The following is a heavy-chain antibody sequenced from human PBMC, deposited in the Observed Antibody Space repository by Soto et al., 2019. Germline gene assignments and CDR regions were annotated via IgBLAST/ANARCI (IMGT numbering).Heavy chain of an antibody. CDR1: GGTFSTYT. CDR2: IIPIIGII. CDR3: AGDPDSHYNDSHASSYP. D-gene: IGHD4-4*01. Sequence: QVQLVQSGAEVKKPGSSVKVSCKASGGTFSTYTITWVRQAPGQGLEWMGRIIPIIGIINYAQKFQGRVTISAAKFTGTAYMELTVLRSDDTAVYYCAGDPDSHYNDSHASSYPWGQGTLVTVSS. J-gene: IGHJ5*02. V-gene: IGHV1-69*08.